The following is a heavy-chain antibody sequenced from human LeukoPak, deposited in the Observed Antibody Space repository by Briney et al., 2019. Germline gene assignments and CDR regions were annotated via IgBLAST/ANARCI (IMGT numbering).Heavy chain of an antibody. Sequence: SETLSLTCTVSGYFISSGYYWGWIRQSPGKGLEWIGTMFHSGNTYYNPSLNSRVTLSVDASKNQFSLELNSVTAADTAVYYCAKVGYCDAGPCYFDSWGQGTLVTVSS. D-gene: IGHD2-15*01. CDR1: GYFISSGYY. V-gene: IGHV4-38-2*02. J-gene: IGHJ4*02. CDR3: AKVGYCDAGPCYFDS. CDR2: MFHSGNT.